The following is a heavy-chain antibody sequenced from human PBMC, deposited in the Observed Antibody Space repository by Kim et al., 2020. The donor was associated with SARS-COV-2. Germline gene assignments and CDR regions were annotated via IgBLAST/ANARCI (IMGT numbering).Heavy chain of an antibody. CDR3: ACSGSYFAGWVSAFIDY. D-gene: IGHD3-10*02. CDR2: IIPIFGTA. CDR1: GGTFSSYA. Sequence: SVKVSCKASGGTFSSYAISWVRQAPGQGLEWMGGIIPIFGTANYAQKFQGRVTITADESTSTAYMELSSLRSEDTAVYYCACSGSYFAGWVSAFIDYWGQGALVTVSS. J-gene: IGHJ4*02. V-gene: IGHV1-69*13.